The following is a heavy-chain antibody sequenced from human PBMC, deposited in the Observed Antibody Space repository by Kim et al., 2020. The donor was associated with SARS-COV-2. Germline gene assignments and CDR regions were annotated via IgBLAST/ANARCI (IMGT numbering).Heavy chain of an antibody. Sequence: SETLSLTCTVSGGSISSYYWSWIRQPPGKGLEWIGYIYYSGSTNYNPSLKSRVTISVDTSKNQFSLKLSSVTAADTAVYYCARDPYYYDSSGYLGPYGMDVWGQGTTVTVSS. D-gene: IGHD3-22*01. CDR3: ARDPYYYDSSGYLGPYGMDV. J-gene: IGHJ6*02. CDR1: GGSISSYY. CDR2: IYYSGST. V-gene: IGHV4-59*01.